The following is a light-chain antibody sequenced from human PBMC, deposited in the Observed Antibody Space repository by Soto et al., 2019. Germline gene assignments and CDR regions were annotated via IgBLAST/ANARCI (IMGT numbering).Light chain of an antibody. CDR3: QQGGNWPLT. Sequence: EIVLTQSPATLSLSPVERATVSCMASQSVSSHLAWYQQKRGQAPRLLIYGASSRASGIPARFSGSGSGTDFTLTISSLEPEDFAVYYCQQGGNWPLTFGQGTRLEIK. CDR2: GAS. CDR1: QSVSSH. J-gene: IGKJ5*01. V-gene: IGKV3-11*01.